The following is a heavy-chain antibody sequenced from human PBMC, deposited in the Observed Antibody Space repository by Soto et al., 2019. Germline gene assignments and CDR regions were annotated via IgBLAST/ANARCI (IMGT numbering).Heavy chain of an antibody. CDR1: GFTFSSYW. CDR3: TGDFDR. D-gene: IGHD3-22*01. CDR2: IKSDGSST. Sequence: GGSLRLSCAASGFTFSSYWMHWVRQAPGKGLVWVSRIKSDGSSTYYADSVKGRFTISRDNAKNTLYLQMNSLRVEDTAVYYCTGDFDRWGQGTLVTVSS. J-gene: IGHJ4*02. V-gene: IGHV3-74*01.